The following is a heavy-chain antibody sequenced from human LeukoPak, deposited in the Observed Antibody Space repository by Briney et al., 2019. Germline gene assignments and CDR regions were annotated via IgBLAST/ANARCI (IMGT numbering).Heavy chain of an antibody. V-gene: IGHV3-21*03. CDR2: ISSSSSYI. J-gene: IGHJ5*02. CDR3: TTDPYIAVAGSGANWFDP. CDR1: GFTFSSYS. D-gene: IGHD6-19*01. Sequence: GGSLRLSCAASGFTFSSYSMNWVRQAPGKGLEWVSSISSSSSYIYYADSVKGRFTISRDNAKNSLYLQMNSLKTEDTAVYYCTTDPYIAVAGSGANWFDPWGQGTLVTVSS.